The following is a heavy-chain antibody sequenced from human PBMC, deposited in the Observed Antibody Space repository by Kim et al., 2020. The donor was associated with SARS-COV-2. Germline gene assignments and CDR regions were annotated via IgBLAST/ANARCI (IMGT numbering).Heavy chain of an antibody. J-gene: IGHJ5*02. CDR2: IYYSGST. Sequence: SETLSLTCTVSGGSISSYYWSWIRQPPGKGLEWIGYIYYSGSTNYNPSLKSRVTISVDTSKNQFSLKLSSVTAADTAVYYCAREVHLGIYSSSTNWFDPWGQGTLVTVSS. D-gene: IGHD6-6*01. CDR1: GGSISSYY. CDR3: AREVHLGIYSSSTNWFDP. V-gene: IGHV4-59*01.